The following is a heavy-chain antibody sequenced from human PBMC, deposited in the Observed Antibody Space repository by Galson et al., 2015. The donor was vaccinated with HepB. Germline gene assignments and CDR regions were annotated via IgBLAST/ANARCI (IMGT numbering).Heavy chain of an antibody. J-gene: IGHJ6*02. CDR2: INTNTGNP. Sequence: SVKVSCKASGYTFTSYAMNWVRQAPGQGLEWMGWINTNTGNPTYAQGFTGRFVFSLDTSVSTAYLQISSLKAEDTAVYYCARVLFHYDILTGYYKDYYYGMDVWGQGTTVTVSS. CDR1: GYTFTSYA. CDR3: ARVLFHYDILTGYYKDYYYGMDV. D-gene: IGHD3-9*01. V-gene: IGHV7-4-1*02.